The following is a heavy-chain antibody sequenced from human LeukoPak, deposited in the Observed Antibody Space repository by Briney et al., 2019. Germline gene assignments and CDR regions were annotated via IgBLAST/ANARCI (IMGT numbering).Heavy chain of an antibody. CDR1: GFTFSSYG. V-gene: IGHV3-30*03. J-gene: IGHJ5*02. Sequence: GGSLRLSCAASGFTFSSYGMHWARQAPGKGLEWVAVISYDGSNKYYADSVRGRFTISRDSSKNTLYLQMNSLRAEDTAVYYCVLLTVWFDPWGQGTLVTVSS. CDR2: ISYDGSNK. CDR3: VLLTVWFDP. D-gene: IGHD4-17*01.